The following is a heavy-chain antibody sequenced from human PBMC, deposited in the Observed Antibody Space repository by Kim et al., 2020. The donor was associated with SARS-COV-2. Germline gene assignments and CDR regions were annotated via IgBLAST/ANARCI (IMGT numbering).Heavy chain of an antibody. V-gene: IGHV4-31*02. Sequence: GSTYYNPSLKSRVTISVDTSKNQFSLKLSSVTAADTAVYYCARESGGDFDYWGQGTLVTVSP. CDR3: ARESGGDFDY. J-gene: IGHJ4*02. CDR2: GST.